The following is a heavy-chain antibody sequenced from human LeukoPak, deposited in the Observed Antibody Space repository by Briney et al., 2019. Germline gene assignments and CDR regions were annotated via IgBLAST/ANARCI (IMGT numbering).Heavy chain of an antibody. CDR3: ARPSYCSSTSCYEFDY. D-gene: IGHD2-2*01. CDR1: GYTFTSYG. V-gene: IGHV1-18*01. J-gene: IGHJ4*02. Sequence: ASVKVSCKASGYTFTSYGISWLRRAPGQGLEWMGWISAYNGNTNYAQKLQGRVTMTTDTSASTAYMELRSLRSDDTAVYYCARPSYCSSTSCYEFDYWGQGTLVTVSS. CDR2: ISAYNGNT.